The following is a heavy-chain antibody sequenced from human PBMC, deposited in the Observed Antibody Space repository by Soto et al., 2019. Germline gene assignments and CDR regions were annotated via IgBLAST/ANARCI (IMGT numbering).Heavy chain of an antibody. CDR1: GFTFSNYA. J-gene: IGHJ4*02. V-gene: IGHV3-23*01. Sequence: EVQLWESGGGLVQPGGSLRISCAASGFTFSNYAMSWVRQAPGKGLEWVSSISSSGGSTYFAYSVKGRFTISRDNSKNTLYLQMSSLRVEDRAVYYCATDGGGTYRRDDYWGQGTQVTVSS. D-gene: IGHD3-16*01. CDR3: ATDGGGTYRRDDY. CDR2: ISSSGGST.